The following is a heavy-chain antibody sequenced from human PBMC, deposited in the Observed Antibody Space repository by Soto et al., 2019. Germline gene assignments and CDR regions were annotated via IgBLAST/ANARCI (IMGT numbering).Heavy chain of an antibody. J-gene: IGHJ4*02. CDR1: GFSLSTREVG. CDR3: AHAYDGTSRY. D-gene: IGHD3-22*01. V-gene: IGHV2-5*02. Sequence: QITLKESGPTLVKPTQTLTLTCTFSGFSLSTREVGVGWIRHPPGKALEWLAVIYWDDSKHYSPSLKSRVTITKDTSKNQVVLAVTNMDPVDTAIYYCAHAYDGTSRYWGQGTLVTVSS. CDR2: IYWDDSK.